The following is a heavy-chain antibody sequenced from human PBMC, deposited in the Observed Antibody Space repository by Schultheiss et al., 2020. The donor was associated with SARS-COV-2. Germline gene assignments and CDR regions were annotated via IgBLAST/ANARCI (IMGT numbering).Heavy chain of an antibody. Sequence: GGSLRLSCAASGFTFSGSAMHWVRQASGKGLEWVGRIRSKANSYATAYAASVKGRFTISRDDSKNTAYLQMNSLKTEDTAVYYCTRQVGAVAATPFDYWGQGTLVTGSS. CDR1: GFTFSGSA. V-gene: IGHV3-73*01. D-gene: IGHD6-19*01. J-gene: IGHJ4*02. CDR2: IRSKANSYAT. CDR3: TRQVGAVAATPFDY.